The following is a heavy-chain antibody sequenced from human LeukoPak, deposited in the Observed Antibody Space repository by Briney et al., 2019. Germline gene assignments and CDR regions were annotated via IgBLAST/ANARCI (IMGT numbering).Heavy chain of an antibody. D-gene: IGHD3-16*01. CDR1: GFTFSSYG. V-gene: IGHV3-30*03. Sequence: GGSLRLSCAASGFTFSSYGMHWVRQAPGKGLEWVAVISFDESNKYYADSVKGRFTISRDNAKNSLYLQMNSLRAEDTAVYYCARVDAWTWGIDYWGQGTLVTVSS. J-gene: IGHJ4*02. CDR3: ARVDAWTWGIDY. CDR2: ISFDESNK.